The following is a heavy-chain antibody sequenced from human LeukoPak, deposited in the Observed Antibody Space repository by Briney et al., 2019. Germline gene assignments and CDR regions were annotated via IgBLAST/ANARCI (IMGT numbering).Heavy chain of an antibody. CDR3: AKDRRGYSYGYGYFDY. D-gene: IGHD5-18*01. CDR1: GFTFSSYA. CDR2: ISGGGGST. V-gene: IGHV3-23*01. Sequence: PGGSLRLSCAASGFTFSSYAMTWIRQAPGKGLEWVSAISGGGGSTFYAGSVKGRFTISRDNSKNTLYLQMDSLKAEDTAIYYCAKDRRGYSYGYGYFDYWGQGTLVTVSS. J-gene: IGHJ4*02.